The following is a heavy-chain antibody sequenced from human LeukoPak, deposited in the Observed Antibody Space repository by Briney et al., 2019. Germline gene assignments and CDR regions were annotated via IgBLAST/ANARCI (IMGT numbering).Heavy chain of an antibody. CDR3: ARGGLVRGVIMNS. Sequence: GGSLRLSCAASGFIFSTYWMSWVRQAPGRGLEWVANIKQDGSEKYYVDSVKGRFTISRDNAYNSLYLQMNSPRAEDTAVYHCARGGLVRGVIMNSWGQGTLVTVSS. CDR2: IKQDGSEK. CDR1: GFIFSTYW. D-gene: IGHD3-10*01. J-gene: IGHJ4*02. V-gene: IGHV3-7*05.